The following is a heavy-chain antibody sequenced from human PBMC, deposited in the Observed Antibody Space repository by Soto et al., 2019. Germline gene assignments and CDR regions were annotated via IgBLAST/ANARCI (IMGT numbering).Heavy chain of an antibody. V-gene: IGHV3-33*01. CDR3: ASNSGMDV. CDR2: IWYDGSNK. Sequence: QVQLVESGGGVVQPGRSLRLSCAASGFTFSSYGMHWVRHAPGKGLEWVAVIWYDGSNKYYADSVKGRFTISRDNSKNTLYLQMNSPTAEDTAVYYCASNSGMDVWGQGTTVIVSS. CDR1: GFTFSSYG. J-gene: IGHJ6*02.